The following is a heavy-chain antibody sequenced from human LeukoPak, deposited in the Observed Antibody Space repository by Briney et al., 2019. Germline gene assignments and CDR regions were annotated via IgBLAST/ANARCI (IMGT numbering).Heavy chain of an antibody. V-gene: IGHV4-38-2*02. D-gene: IGHD6-13*01. CDR2: IYHSGST. CDR3: ARAYSSSWSYFDY. J-gene: IGHJ4*02. Sequence: PSETLSLTCTVSGYSISSGYYWGWIRQPPGKGLEWIGSIYHSGSTYYNPSLKSRVTISVDTSKNQFSLKLSSVTAADTAVYYCARAYSSSWSYFDYWGQGTLVTVSS. CDR1: GYSISSGYY.